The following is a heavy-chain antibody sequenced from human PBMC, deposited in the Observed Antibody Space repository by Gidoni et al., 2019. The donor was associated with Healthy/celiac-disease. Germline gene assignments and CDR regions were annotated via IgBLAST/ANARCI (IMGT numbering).Heavy chain of an antibody. CDR1: GFTFSSYW. V-gene: IGHV3-7*04. CDR3: ARGTSKGYYFDY. CDR2: IKQDGSEK. J-gene: IGHJ4*02. D-gene: IGHD4-4*01. Sequence: EVQLVESGGGLVQPGGSLRLSCAAPGFTFSSYWMSWVRQAPGKGLEWVANIKQDGSEKYYVDSVKGRFTISRDNAKNSLYLQMNSLRAEDTAVYYCARGTSKGYYFDYWGQGTLVTVSS.